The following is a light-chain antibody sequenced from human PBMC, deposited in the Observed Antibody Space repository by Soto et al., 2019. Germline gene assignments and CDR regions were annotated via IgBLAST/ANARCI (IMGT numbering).Light chain of an antibody. CDR1: QSVSNNY. V-gene: IGKV3-20*01. J-gene: IGKJ1*01. CDR2: GAS. CDR3: QQYGSSGT. Sequence: IELTHSPGTLALSPGERATTSSTANQSVSNNYLAWYQQQPGQAPRLLIYGASNMATGIPDRFSGSGSGTDFTLTISRLEAEDFAVYYCQQYGSSGTFGKWTKVDIK.